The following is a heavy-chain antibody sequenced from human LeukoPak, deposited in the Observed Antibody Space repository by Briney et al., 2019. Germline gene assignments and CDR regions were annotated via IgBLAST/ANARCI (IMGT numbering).Heavy chain of an antibody. V-gene: IGHV1-2*02. J-gene: IGHJ3*02. Sequence: ASVKVSCKASGYTFTGYYMHWVRQSPGQGLEWMGWINPNSGGTNYAQKFQGRVTMTRDTSISTAYMELSRLRSDDTAVYCCARDGSLAVVEAFDIWGQGTMVTVSS. CDR2: INPNSGGT. D-gene: IGHD2-15*01. CDR3: ARDGSLAVVEAFDI. CDR1: GYTFTGYY.